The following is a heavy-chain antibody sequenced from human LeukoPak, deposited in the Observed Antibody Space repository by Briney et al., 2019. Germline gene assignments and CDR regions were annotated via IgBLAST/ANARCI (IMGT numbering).Heavy chain of an antibody. V-gene: IGHV3-33*01. J-gene: IGHJ3*02. Sequence: GRSLRLSCAASGFTFSSYGMHWVRQAPGKGLEWVAVIWYDGSNKYYADSVKGRFTISRDNSKNTLYLQMNSLRAEDTAVYYCARLSSSSLYLIVRSLGAFDIWGQGTMVTVSS. CDR3: ARLSSSSLYLIVRSLGAFDI. CDR2: IWYDGSNK. CDR1: GFTFSSYG. D-gene: IGHD6-6*01.